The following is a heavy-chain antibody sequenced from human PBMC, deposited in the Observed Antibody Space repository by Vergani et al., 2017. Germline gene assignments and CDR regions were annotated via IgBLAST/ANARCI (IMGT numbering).Heavy chain of an antibody. J-gene: IGHJ5*02. CDR1: GCSISSSSYY. CDR2: IYYSGST. V-gene: IGHV4-39*01. D-gene: IGHD2-15*01. CDR3: AGRVGYCSGGSCWNWVDP. Sequence: QLQLQESGPGLVKPSETLSLTCTVSGCSISSSSYYWGWIRQPPGKGLEWIGSIYYSGSTYYNPSLKSRVTISVDTSKNQFSLKLSSVTAADTAVYYCAGRVGYCSGGSCWNWVDPWGQGTLVTVSS.